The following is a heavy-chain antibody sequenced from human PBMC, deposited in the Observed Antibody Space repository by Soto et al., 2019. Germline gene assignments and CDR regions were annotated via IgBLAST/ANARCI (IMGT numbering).Heavy chain of an antibody. Sequence: ASVKVCCNTTGYTFTGYSIHWIRQAPGQGLEWMGWINPNSGDSDYSQEFQGRVTMTSDTSITTAYMQLTRLRSDDTAVYYCARREQWLENFDFWGQGTLV. D-gene: IGHD6-19*01. J-gene: IGHJ4*02. V-gene: IGHV1-2*02. CDR2: INPNSGDS. CDR1: GYTFTGYS. CDR3: ARREQWLENFDF.